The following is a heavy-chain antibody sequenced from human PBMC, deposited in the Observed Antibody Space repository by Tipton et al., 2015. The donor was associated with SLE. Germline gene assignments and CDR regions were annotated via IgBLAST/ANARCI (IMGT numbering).Heavy chain of an antibody. CDR1: GGSYSGYY. CDR3: ARFGPLDYYYMDV. D-gene: IGHD3-10*01. CDR2: INHSGST. Sequence: TLSLTCAVYGGSYSGYYWSWIRQPPGKGLEWIGEINHSGSTNYNPSLKSRVTISVDTSKNQFSLKLNSVTAADTAVYYCARFGPLDYYYMDVWGKGTTVTVSS. J-gene: IGHJ6*03. V-gene: IGHV4-34*01.